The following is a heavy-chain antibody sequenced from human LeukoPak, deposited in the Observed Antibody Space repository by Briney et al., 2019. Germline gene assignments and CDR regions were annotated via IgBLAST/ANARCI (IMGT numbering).Heavy chain of an antibody. CDR3: ARYGSGYYYMDV. CDR1: GFTFSDYY. V-gene: IGHV3-11*01. J-gene: IGHJ6*03. Sequence: GGFLRLSCAASGFTFSDYYMSWVRQAPGKGLEWASHISNSGSIIYYADSVKGRFTISRDNAKNSLYLQMNSLRAEDTAVYYCARYGSGYYYMDVWGKGTTVTISS. D-gene: IGHD3-10*01. CDR2: ISNSGSII.